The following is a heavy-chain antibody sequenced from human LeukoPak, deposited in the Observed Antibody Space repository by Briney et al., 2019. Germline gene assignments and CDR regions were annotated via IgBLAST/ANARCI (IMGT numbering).Heavy chain of an antibody. CDR1: GFTFDDYA. J-gene: IGHJ4*02. V-gene: IGHV3-9*01. D-gene: IGHD4-17*01. CDR3: AKDRLCGDYLTYYFDY. CDR2: ISWNSGSI. Sequence: PGRSLRLSCAASGFTFDDYAMHWVRQAPGKGLEWVSGISWNSGSIGYADSVKGRFTISRDNAKNSLYLQMNSLRAEDTALYYCAKDRLCGDYLTYYFDYWGQGTLVTVSS.